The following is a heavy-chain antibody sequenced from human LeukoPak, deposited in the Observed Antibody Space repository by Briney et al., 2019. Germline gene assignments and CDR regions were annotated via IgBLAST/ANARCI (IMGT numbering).Heavy chain of an antibody. CDR1: GGSISSSSYY. CDR2: IYYSGST. Sequence: PSETLSLTCTVSGGSISSSSYYWGCIRQPPGKGLECIGSIYYSGSTYYNPSLKSRVTISVDTSKHQFSLKLSSVTAADTAVYYCASSGYGSAFDIWGQGTMVTVSP. V-gene: IGHV4-39*01. CDR3: ASSGYGSAFDI. J-gene: IGHJ3*02. D-gene: IGHD5-12*01.